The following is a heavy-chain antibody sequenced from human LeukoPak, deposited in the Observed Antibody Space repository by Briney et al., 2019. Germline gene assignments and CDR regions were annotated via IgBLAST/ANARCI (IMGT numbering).Heavy chain of an antibody. V-gene: IGHV3-7*01. CDR3: ATDRGWRTSGYYLYYFEY. CDR1: GFIFTGYF. CDR2: IKHDGSEK. D-gene: IGHD3-3*01. Sequence: GGSLRLSCAASGFIFTGYFMSWVRQAPGKGLEWVASIKHDGSEKYYVDSVRGRFTISRDNTKNLLYLQMSSLRAEDTAVYYCATDRGWRTSGYYLYYFEYWGQGTLVTLSS. J-gene: IGHJ4*02.